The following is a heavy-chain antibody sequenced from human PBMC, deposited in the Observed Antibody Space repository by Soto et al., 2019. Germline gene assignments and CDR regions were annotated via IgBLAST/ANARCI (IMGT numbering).Heavy chain of an antibody. CDR2: IRYDGSNT. Sequence: GRPGPLSGPAPGFTFSSYGMRCVSQPPGAALEWVAVIRYDGSNTYYADSVKGRCTISRDNSKNTLYLQMNSLRAEDTAVYYCARDGLAYCGGDAYSGSYGGQGT. CDR1: GFTFSSYG. V-gene: IGHV3-33*01. CDR3: ARDGLAYCGGDAYSGSY. J-gene: IGHJ4*02. D-gene: IGHD2-21*02.